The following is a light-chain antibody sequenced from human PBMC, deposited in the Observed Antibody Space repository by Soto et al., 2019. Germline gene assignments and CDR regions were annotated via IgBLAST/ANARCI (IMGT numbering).Light chain of an antibody. V-gene: IGLV3-1*01. Sequence: SYELTQPPSVSVSPGQTASITCSGAKLGDKYACWYQQKPGQSPVLVIYQDSKRTSGIPERFSGSNSGNTATLTISGTQAMDDADYYCQAWDSSTVVFGGGTKLTVL. J-gene: IGLJ2*01. CDR1: KLGDKY. CDR3: QAWDSSTVV. CDR2: QDS.